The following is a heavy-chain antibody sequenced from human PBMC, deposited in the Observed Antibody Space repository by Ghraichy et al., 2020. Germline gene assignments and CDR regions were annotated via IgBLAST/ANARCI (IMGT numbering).Heavy chain of an antibody. D-gene: IGHD4-17*01. V-gene: IGHV1-69*13. Sequence: SVKVSCKASGDTFSSYAISWVRQAPGQGLEWLGGIIPIFGTANYAQKFQGRVTITADASTSTAYMELSSLRSEDTAVYYCARVRSPGWEVTTAGNGDMDVWRKGTTATVPS. CDR3: ARVRSPGWEVTTAGNGDMDV. CDR2: IIPIFGTA. J-gene: IGHJ6*03. CDR1: GDTFSSYA.